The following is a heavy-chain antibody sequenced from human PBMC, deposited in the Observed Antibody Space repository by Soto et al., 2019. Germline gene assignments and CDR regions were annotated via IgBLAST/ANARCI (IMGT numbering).Heavy chain of an antibody. CDR2: IYYSGST. Sequence: QVQLQESGPGLVKPSQTLSLTCTVSGGSISSGDYYWSWIRQPPGKGLEWIGYIYYSGSTYYNPSLKSRVTKSVDTSKNQFSLKMSSVTAADTAVYYCDSYRVGHAFDIWGQGTMVTVSS. J-gene: IGHJ3*02. CDR3: DSYRVGHAFDI. V-gene: IGHV4-30-4*01. CDR1: GGSISSGDYY. D-gene: IGHD2-21*01.